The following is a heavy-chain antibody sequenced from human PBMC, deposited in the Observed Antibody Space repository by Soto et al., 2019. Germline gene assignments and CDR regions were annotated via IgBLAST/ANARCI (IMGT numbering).Heavy chain of an antibody. D-gene: IGHD4-4*01. CDR1: GGSISSGGYS. CDR3: ARGMTTVTTLDY. J-gene: IGHJ4*02. Sequence: PSETLSLTCAVSGGSISSGGYSWSWIRQPPGKGLEWIGYIYHSGSTYYNPSLNSRITISIDRSKNQLSLKLSSVTAADTAVYYCARGMTTVTTLDYWGQGTLVTVSS. CDR2: IYHSGST. V-gene: IGHV4-30-2*01.